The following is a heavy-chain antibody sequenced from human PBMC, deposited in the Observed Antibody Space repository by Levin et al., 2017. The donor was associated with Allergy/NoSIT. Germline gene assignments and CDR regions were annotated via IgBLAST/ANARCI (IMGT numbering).Heavy chain of an antibody. J-gene: IGHJ4*02. D-gene: IGHD6-6*01. CDR3: ARGASSSSLDY. CDR1: GFTFSSDA. CDR2: ISYDGSNK. V-gene: IGHV3-30-3*01. Sequence: GESLKISCAASGFTFSSDAMHWVRQAPGKGLEWVAVISYDGSNKYYADSVKGRFTISRDNSKNTLYLQMNSLRAEDTAVYYCARGASSSSLDYWGQGTLVTVSS.